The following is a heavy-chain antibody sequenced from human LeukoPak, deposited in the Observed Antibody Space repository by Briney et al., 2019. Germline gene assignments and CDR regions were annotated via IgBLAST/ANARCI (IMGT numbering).Heavy chain of an antibody. Sequence: SVKVSCKASGGTFSSYAISWVRQAPGQGLEWMGGIIPIFGTANYTQKFQGRVTITADKSTSTAYMELSSLRSEDTAVYYCAGGTDSSGYAYWGQGTLVTVSS. CDR1: GGTFSSYA. V-gene: IGHV1-69*06. J-gene: IGHJ4*02. D-gene: IGHD3-22*01. CDR2: IIPIFGTA. CDR3: AGGTDSSGYAY.